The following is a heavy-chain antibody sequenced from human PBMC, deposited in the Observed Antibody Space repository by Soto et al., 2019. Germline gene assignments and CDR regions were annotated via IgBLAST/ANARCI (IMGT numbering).Heavy chain of an antibody. V-gene: IGHV3-53*01. Sequence: SGGSLRLSCAASGFSFSGKNYLTWVRQAPGKGLEWVSALYDTDGTYYADSVKGRFSVSRDNSKNTFYLQLHSLRPDDTALYFCATWLQREHAFDVWGLGTKVTV. CDR3: ATWLQREHAFDV. CDR2: LYDTDGT. D-gene: IGHD1-1*01. CDR1: GFSFSGKNY. J-gene: IGHJ3*01.